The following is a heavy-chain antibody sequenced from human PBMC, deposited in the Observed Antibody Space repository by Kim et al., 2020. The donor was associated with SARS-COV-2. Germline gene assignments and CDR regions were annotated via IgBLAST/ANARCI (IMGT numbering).Heavy chain of an antibody. D-gene: IGHD3-3*01. CDR1: GFTVSSNY. CDR2: IYSGGST. J-gene: IGHJ6*02. Sequence: GGSLRLSCAASGFTVSSNYMSWVRQAPGKGLEWVSVIYSGGSTYYADSVKGRFTISRDNSKNTLYLQMNSLRAEDTAVYYCARVRRIFGVVIYHYGMDVWGQGTTVTVSS. CDR3: ARVRRIFGVVIYHYGMDV. V-gene: IGHV3-66*01.